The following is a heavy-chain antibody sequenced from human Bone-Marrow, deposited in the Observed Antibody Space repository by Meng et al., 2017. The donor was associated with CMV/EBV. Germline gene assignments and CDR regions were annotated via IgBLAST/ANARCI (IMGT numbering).Heavy chain of an antibody. V-gene: IGHV1-69*02. Sequence: SVKVSCKASGGTFSSYTISWVRQAPGQGLEWMGRIIPILGIANYAQKFQGRVTITADKSTSTAYMELSSLRSEDTAVYYCARVPQGAAAYYYYGMDVWGRGTTVTVSS. D-gene: IGHD2-2*01. CDR2: IIPILGIA. CDR1: GGTFSSYT. CDR3: ARVPQGAAAYYYYGMDV. J-gene: IGHJ6*02.